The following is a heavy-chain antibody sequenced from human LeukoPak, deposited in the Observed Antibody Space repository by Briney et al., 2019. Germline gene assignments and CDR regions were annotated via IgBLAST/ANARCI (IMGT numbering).Heavy chain of an antibody. CDR1: GGSISNSSYY. J-gene: IGHJ4*02. V-gene: IGHV4-39*01. D-gene: IGHD4-23*01. CDR3: ARHWVVTPNY. CDR2: IYYSGSA. Sequence: ASETPSLTCIVSGGSISNSSYYWGWIRQPPGKGLEWIGSIYYSGSAYYNPSLKSRVTISVDTSKNQFSLKLTSVTAADTAVYYCARHWVVTPNYWGQGTLVTVSS.